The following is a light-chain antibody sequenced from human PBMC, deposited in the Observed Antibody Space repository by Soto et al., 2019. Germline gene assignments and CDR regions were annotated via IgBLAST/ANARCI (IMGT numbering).Light chain of an antibody. J-gene: IGLJ2*01. CDR3: SSYTSSNTVV. V-gene: IGLV2-14*01. CDR1: SSDIGGYDY. Sequence: QPVLTQPASVSGSPGQSITISCTGTSSDIGGYDYVSWYQQHPGKAPKLMIYEVTNRPSGVSNRFSGSKSGNTASLTISGLQAEDEAGYYCSSYTSSNTVVFGGGTKLTVL. CDR2: EVT.